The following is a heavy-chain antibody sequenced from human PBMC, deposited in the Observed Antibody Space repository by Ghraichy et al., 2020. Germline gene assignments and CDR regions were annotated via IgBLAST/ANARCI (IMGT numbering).Heavy chain of an antibody. V-gene: IGHV3-21*01. CDR2: ISSSSTYI. J-gene: IGHJ4*02. D-gene: IGHD4-11*01. CDR1: GFTFSHYT. CDR3: ARDPNYSNLGYFDY. Sequence: GGSLRLSCAASGFTFSHYTMNWVRQVPGKGLEWVSSISSSSTYIYSADSVKGRFTISRDNAKNSLYLQMNSLRAEDTAVYYCARDPNYSNLGYFDYWGQGTLVTVSS.